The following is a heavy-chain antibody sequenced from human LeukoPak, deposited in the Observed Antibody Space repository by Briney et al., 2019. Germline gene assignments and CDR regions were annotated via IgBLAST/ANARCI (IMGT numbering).Heavy chain of an antibody. V-gene: IGHV3-23*01. D-gene: IGHD5-18*01. CDR1: GFTFSSSA. CDR3: AKDPDKIQLWFYFDC. Sequence: PGGSLRLSCAASGFTFSSSAMSWVRQAPGKGLEWVSAISNNGGYTYYADSVQGRFTISRDNSKSTLCLQMYSLRAEDTAVYYCAKDPDKIQLWFYFDCWGQGTLVTVSS. J-gene: IGHJ4*02. CDR2: ISNNGGYT.